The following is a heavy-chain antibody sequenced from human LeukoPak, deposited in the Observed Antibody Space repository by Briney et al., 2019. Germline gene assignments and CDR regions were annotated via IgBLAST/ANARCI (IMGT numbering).Heavy chain of an antibody. J-gene: IGHJ5*02. V-gene: IGHV3-23*01. CDR3: AKDFSSSWQFDP. CDR2: ISETSSHT. CDR1: GFTFSSNA. Sequence: GGSLRLSCAASGFTFSSNAMTWVRRAPGQGLEWVSSISETSSHTCYADSVKGRFTISRDNTKNTLFLQMNSLRVEDTAMYYCAKDFSSSWQFDPWGQGTLVTVSS. D-gene: IGHD6-13*01.